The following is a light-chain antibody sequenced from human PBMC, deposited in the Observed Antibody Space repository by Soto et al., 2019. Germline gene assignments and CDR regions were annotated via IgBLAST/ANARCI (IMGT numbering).Light chain of an antibody. V-gene: IGKV3-15*01. CDR2: DAS. J-gene: IGKJ3*01. Sequence: ETVMTQSPATLSVSPGERPTLSCRASQSVSSNLAWYQQKPGQAPRLLIYDASTRATGIPARFSGSVSGTEFTLTISSLQSEDFAVYYCQQYNTWPLTFGPGTKVDI. CDR3: QQYNTWPLT. CDR1: QSVSSN.